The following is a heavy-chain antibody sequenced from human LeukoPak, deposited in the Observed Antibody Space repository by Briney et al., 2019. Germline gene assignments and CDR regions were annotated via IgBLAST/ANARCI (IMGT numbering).Heavy chain of an antibody. CDR2: ITAFNDNT. D-gene: IGHD5-18*01. CDR3: ARNTYGYKFSMDV. Sequence: SVKVSCKASGFALTTYNIVWLRQAPGQGLEWVGWITAFNDNTNYVQKVQGRVTMTRDTSTSTAYMELRSLRSDDTAVYYCARNTYGYKFSMDVWGKGTTVTISS. V-gene: IGHV1-18*01. CDR1: GFALTTYN. J-gene: IGHJ6*03.